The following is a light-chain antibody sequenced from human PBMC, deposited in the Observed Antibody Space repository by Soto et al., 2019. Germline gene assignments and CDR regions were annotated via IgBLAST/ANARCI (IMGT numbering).Light chain of an antibody. CDR1: SPNIGNNI. J-gene: IGLJ2*01. Sequence: QSVLTQPPSVSAAPGQKVTISCSGSSPNIGNNIVSWYQQLPGTAPKLLIYDDNKRPSGIPDRFSGSKSGTSATLGITGLQTGDEAEYYCGSWDSSLTGGVFGGGTKLTVL. V-gene: IGLV1-51*02. CDR3: GSWDSSLTGGV. CDR2: DDN.